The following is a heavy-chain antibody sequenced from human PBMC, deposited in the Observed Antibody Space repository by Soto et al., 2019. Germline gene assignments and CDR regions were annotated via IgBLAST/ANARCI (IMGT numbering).Heavy chain of an antibody. CDR2: IKSKTDGGTT. CDR1: GFTFSNAW. D-gene: IGHD3-10*01. J-gene: IGHJ6*02. CDR3: TTGGLLDKTDYYYGMVV. V-gene: IGHV3-15*01. Sequence: GGSLRLSCAASGFTFSNAWMSWVRQAPGKGLEWVGRIKSKTDGGTTDYAAPVKGRFTISRDDSQNTLYLQMHSLKTAVSVVYYCTTGGLLDKTDYYYGMVVWGQGTTVTVSS.